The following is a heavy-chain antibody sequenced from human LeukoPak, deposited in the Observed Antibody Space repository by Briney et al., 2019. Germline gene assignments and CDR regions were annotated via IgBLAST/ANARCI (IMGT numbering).Heavy chain of an antibody. CDR2: IIPIFGTA. J-gene: IGHJ4*02. CDR1: GGTFSSYA. D-gene: IGHD3-10*01. V-gene: IGHV1-69*05. Sequence: GASVKVSCKASGGTFSSYAISWVRQAPGQGLEWMGGIIPIFGTANYAQKLQGRVTMTTDTSTSTAYMELRSLRSDDTAVYYCARGGVIIKWGYFDYWGQGTLVTVSS. CDR3: ARGGVIIKWGYFDY.